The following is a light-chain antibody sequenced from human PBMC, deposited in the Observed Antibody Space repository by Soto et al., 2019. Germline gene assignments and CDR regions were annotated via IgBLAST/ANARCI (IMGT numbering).Light chain of an antibody. CDR3: QQYNSYLQT. CDR2: AAS. CDR1: QNISSW. J-gene: IGKJ1*01. V-gene: IGKV1-5*01. Sequence: IQLTPSLSTLCASLRDRATLTCGASQNISSWLAWYQQKPGKAPNLLIYAASSLESGVPSRFSGSGAGTEFTLTISSLQPDDFATYYCQQYNSYLQTFGQGTKVDIK.